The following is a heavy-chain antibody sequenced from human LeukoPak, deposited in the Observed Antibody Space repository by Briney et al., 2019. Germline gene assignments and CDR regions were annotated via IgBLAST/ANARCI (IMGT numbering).Heavy chain of an antibody. V-gene: IGHV4-39*07. Sequence: SETLSLTCTVSGGSISSSSYYWGWIRQPPGKGLERIGSIYYSGSTYYNPSLKSRVTISVDTSKNQFSLKLSSVTAADTAVYYCARGLRFGGWYPYWGQGTLVTVSS. CDR2: IYYSGST. CDR3: ARGLRFGGWYPY. J-gene: IGHJ4*02. CDR1: GGSISSSSYY. D-gene: IGHD6-19*01.